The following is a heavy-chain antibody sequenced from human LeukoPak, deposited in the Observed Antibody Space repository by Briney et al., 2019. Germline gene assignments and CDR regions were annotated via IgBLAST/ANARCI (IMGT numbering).Heavy chain of an antibody. Sequence: GGSLRLSCAASEFSVGSNYMTWVRQAPGKGLEWVSLIYSGGSTYYADSVKGRFTISRDNSKNTLYLQMNSLRAEDTAVYYCAKILSGGDAFDIWGQGTMVTVSS. CDR2: IYSGGST. D-gene: IGHD2-15*01. V-gene: IGHV3-66*01. J-gene: IGHJ3*02. CDR1: EFSVGSNY. CDR3: AKILSGGDAFDI.